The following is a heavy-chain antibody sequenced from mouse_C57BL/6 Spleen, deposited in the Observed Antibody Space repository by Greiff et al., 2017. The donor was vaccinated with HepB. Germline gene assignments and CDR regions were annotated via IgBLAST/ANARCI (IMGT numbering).Heavy chain of an antibody. Sequence: QVQLQQPGAELVRPGSSVKLSCKASGYNFTSYWMHWVKQRHILGLEWIGNIDPSDSETHYNQKFKDKATLTVDKSSSTAYMQLSSLTSEDSADYDCAGGAITTVDDWGRGTTLTVSS. CDR2: IDPSDSET. V-gene: IGHV1-52*01. CDR3: AGGAITTVDD. J-gene: IGHJ2*01. CDR1: GYNFTSYW. D-gene: IGHD1-1*01.